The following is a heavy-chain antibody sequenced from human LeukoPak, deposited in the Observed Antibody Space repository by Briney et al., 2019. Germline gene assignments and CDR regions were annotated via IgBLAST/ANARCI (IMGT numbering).Heavy chain of an antibody. CDR2: INPNSGGT. CDR1: GYTFTGYY. CDR3: ARDFRERKIAPTGSLDY. Sequence: ASVKVSCKASGYTFTGYYMHWVRQAPGQGLEWMGWINPNSGGTNYAQKFQGRVTMTRDTSISTAYMELSRLRSDDTAVYYCARDFRERKIAPTGSLDYWGQGTLVTVSS. D-gene: IGHD1-14*01. V-gene: IGHV1-2*02. J-gene: IGHJ4*02.